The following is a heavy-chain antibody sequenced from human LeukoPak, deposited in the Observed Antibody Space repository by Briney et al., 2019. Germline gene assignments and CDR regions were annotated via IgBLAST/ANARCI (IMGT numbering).Heavy chain of an antibody. CDR2: INLNSGGT. CDR3: AIVWFGELPSHDAFDI. J-gene: IGHJ3*02. Sequence: GESLKISCKGSGYSFNSYWIGWVRQMPGKGLEWMGWINLNSGGTNYAQKFQGRVTMTRDTSISTAYMELSRLRSDDTAVYYCAIVWFGELPSHDAFDIWGQGTMVTVSS. CDR1: GYSFNSYW. V-gene: IGHV1-2*02. D-gene: IGHD3-10*01.